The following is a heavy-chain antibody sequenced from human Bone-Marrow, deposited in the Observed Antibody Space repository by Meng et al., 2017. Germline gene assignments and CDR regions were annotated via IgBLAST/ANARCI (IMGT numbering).Heavy chain of an antibody. CDR1: GGTFSSYT. CDR2: IIPILGIA. D-gene: IGHD1-26*01. CDR3: ARDRSGSYYSDY. V-gene: IGHV1-69*08. Sequence: QVQLVQSGAEVKKPGSSVKVSCKASGGTFSSYTISWVRQAPGQGLEWMGGIIPILGIANYAQKFQGRVTITADKSTSTAYMELSSLRSEDTAVYYCARDRSGSYYSDYWGQGTPVTVSS. J-gene: IGHJ4*02.